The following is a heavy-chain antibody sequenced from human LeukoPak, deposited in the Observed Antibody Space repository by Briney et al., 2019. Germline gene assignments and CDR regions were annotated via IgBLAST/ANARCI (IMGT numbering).Heavy chain of an antibody. J-gene: IGHJ3*02. CDR2: ISSSSSYI. D-gene: IGHD2/OR15-2a*01. CDR3: ARRGNMSSHAFDI. Sequence: GGSLRLSCAASGFTFSSYSMNWVRQAPGKGLEWVSSISSSSSYIYYADSVKGRFTISRDNAKNSLYLQMNSLRAEDTAVYYCARRGNMSSHAFDIWGQGTVVTVSS. CDR1: GFTFSSYS. V-gene: IGHV3-21*04.